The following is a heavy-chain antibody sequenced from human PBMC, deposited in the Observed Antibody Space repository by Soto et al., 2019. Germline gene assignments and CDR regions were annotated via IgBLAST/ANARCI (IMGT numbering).Heavy chain of an antibody. CDR3: ARDRTGYCSGGSCYLGWFDP. J-gene: IGHJ5*02. Sequence: ASVKVSCKASGYTFTGYYMHWVRQAPGQGLEWMGWINPNSGGTNYAQKFQGRVTITRDTSASTAYMELSSLRSEDTAVYYCARDRTGYCSGGSCYLGWFDPWGQGTLVTVSS. D-gene: IGHD2-15*01. CDR1: GYTFTGYY. V-gene: IGHV1-2*02. CDR2: INPNSGGT.